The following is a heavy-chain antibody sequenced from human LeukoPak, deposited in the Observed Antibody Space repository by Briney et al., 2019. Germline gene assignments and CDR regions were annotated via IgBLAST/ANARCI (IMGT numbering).Heavy chain of an antibody. CDR1: GYTLTELS. D-gene: IGHD5-12*01. CDR3: ATGPKASFYSGSGWFDP. J-gene: IGHJ5*02. Sequence: ASVKVSCKVSGYTLTELSMHWVRQAPGKGLEWMGGFDPEDGETIYAQKFQGRVTMTEDTSTDTAYMELSSLRSEDTAVYYCATGPKASFYSGSGWFDPWGQGTLVTVSS. CDR2: FDPEDGET. V-gene: IGHV1-24*01.